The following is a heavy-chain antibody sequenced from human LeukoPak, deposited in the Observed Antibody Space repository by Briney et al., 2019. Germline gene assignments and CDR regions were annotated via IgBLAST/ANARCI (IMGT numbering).Heavy chain of an antibody. V-gene: IGHV3-48*03. CDR3: ARETAHCGGDCFDY. D-gene: IGHD2-21*01. Sequence: GGSLRLSCTASGFTFSNYEMSWVRQTPRKGLEWVSHIYTDNNIKEADAVKGRFTISRDNAKNSLYLQMNSLRAEDTAVYYCARETAHCGGDCFDYWGQGTLVTVSS. CDR2: IYTDNNI. J-gene: IGHJ4*02. CDR1: GFTFSNYE.